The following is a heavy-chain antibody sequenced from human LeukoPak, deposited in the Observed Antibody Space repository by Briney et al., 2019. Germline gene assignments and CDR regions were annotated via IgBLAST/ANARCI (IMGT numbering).Heavy chain of an antibody. J-gene: IGHJ4*02. Sequence: GGSLRLSCAASGFTFSTYSMHWVRQAPGKGLEWLSVISYDGSSKYFADSVKGRSTISRDNSENTLYLQLNSLRVEDTAVYSCTRDRFWSRDYKSAGPLHYFDYWGLGTLVTVSS. CDR3: TRDRFWSRDYKSAGPLHYFDY. V-gene: IGHV3-30*04. CDR2: ISYDGSSK. D-gene: IGHD3-10*01. CDR1: GFTFSTYS.